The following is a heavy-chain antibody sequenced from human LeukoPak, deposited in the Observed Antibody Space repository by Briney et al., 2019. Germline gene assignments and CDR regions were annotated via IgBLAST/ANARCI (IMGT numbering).Heavy chain of an antibody. CDR2: IYPGDSDT. CDR1: GYSFTSYW. D-gene: IGHD6-13*01. V-gene: IGHV5-51*01. Sequence: PGESLKVSCKGSGYSFTSYWIGWVRQMPGKGLEWMGIIYPGDSDTRYSPSFQSQVTISADKCISTAYLQWSSLKASDTAMYYSARKEYSSSWYYFDYWGQGTLVTVSS. J-gene: IGHJ4*02. CDR3: ARKEYSSSWYYFDY.